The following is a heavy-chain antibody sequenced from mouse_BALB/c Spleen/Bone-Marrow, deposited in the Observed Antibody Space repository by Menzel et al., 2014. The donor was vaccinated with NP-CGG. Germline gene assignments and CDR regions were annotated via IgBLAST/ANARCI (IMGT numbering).Heavy chain of an antibody. CDR3: ARYRLGTYFDY. J-gene: IGHJ2*01. V-gene: IGHV14-3*02. Sequence: EVKLVESGAELVKPGASVKLSCTASGFNIKDTYIHWVKQGPEQGLEWIGRIDPANGNTKYDPKFQGKATITADTSSSTAYLYLSRLTSEDTAVYYCARYRLGTYFDYWGQGTTLTVSS. D-gene: IGHD2-14*01. CDR1: GFNIKDTY. CDR2: IDPANGNT.